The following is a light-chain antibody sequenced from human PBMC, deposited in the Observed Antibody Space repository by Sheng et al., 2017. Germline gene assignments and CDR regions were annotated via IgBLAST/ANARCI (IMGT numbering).Light chain of an antibody. CDR2: GAS. J-gene: IGKJ3*01. V-gene: IGKV3-20*01. CDR1: QSVSNSY. CDR3: QQRST. Sequence: IVLTQSPGTLSLSPGERATLSCRASQSVSNSYIAWYQQTPGQAPRLLIYGASSRATGIPARFSGSGSRTDFTLTISSLEPEDSAVYYCQQRSTFGPGTKVEIK.